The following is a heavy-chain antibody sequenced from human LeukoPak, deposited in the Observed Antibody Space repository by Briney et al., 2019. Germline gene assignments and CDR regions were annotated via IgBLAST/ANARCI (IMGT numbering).Heavy chain of an antibody. CDR2: IYYSGST. CDR1: GGSISSGDFY. D-gene: IGHD1/OR15-1a*01. CDR3: ARVYNWNRLDY. J-gene: IGHJ4*02. V-gene: IGHV4-30-4*01. Sequence: SQTLSLTCTVSGGSISSGDFYWSWIRQPPGKGLEWIGYIYYSGSTYYNPSLKSRVTIPVDTSKNQFSLKLSSVTAADTAVYYCARVYNWNRLDYWGQGTLVTVSS.